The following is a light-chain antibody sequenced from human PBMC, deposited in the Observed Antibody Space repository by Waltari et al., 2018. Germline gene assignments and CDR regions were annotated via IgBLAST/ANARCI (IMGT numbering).Light chain of an antibody. CDR1: QSISSD. CDR3: QHSYNTPRT. V-gene: IGKV1-39*01. CDR2: GAS. Sequence: QMTQSTSPLSAFVEDRVSIACRASQSISSDLNWYQQKPGKAPKLLIYGASTLQSGVPSRFSGSGSGTDFTLTISSLQPEDFATYYCQHSYNTPRTFGQGTKVEIK. J-gene: IGKJ1*01.